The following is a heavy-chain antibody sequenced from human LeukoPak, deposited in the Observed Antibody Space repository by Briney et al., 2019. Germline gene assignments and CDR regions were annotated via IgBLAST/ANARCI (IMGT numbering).Heavy chain of an antibody. Sequence: SETLSLTCTVSGGSISSSSYYWGWIRQPPGKGLEWIGSIYYSGSTYYNPSLKSRVTISVDTSKNQFSLKLSSVTAADTAVYYCARRLSYYYDSSGYPIDYWGRGTLVTVSS. CDR2: IYYSGST. CDR3: ARRLSYYYDSSGYPIDY. V-gene: IGHV4-39*01. CDR1: GGSISSSSYY. D-gene: IGHD3-22*01. J-gene: IGHJ4*02.